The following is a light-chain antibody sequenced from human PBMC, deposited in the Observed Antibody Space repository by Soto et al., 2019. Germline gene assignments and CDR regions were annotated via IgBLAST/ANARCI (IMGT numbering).Light chain of an antibody. CDR2: VISDGGH. CDR1: SGHSTYP. CDR3: QTWYTGRGI. V-gene: IGLV4-69*01. Sequence: QSVLTQSPSASASLGASVKLTFTLSSGHSTYPIAWHQQQPEKGPRYLMKVISDGGHTRGDGIPDRFSGSSSGAERYLSISSLQSDDEADYYCQTWYTGRGIFGGGTKLTVL. J-gene: IGLJ2*01.